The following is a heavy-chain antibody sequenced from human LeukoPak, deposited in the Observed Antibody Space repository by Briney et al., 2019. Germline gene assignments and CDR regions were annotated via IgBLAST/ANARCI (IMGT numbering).Heavy chain of an antibody. CDR1: GFTFSSYG. CDR3: AKDPAALRSNPFNWFDP. J-gene: IGHJ5*02. Sequence: GGSLRLSCAASGFTFSSYGMHWVRQAPGKGLEWVAVISYDGSNKYYADSVKGRFTISRDNSKNTLYLQMNSLRAEDTAVYYCAKDPAALRSNPFNWFDPWGQGTLVTVSS. CDR2: ISYDGSNK. D-gene: IGHD1-26*01. V-gene: IGHV3-30*18.